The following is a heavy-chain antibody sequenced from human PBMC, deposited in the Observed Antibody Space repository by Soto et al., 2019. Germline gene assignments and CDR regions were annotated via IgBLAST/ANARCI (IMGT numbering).Heavy chain of an antibody. Sequence: PWGSLRLSCAASGFSFTNFAIICVRHTPWKGLEWVAGIGASGDITWYADSVKGRLSISRDNSKNTLYLQLNSLRFEDTAVYYCAKDDFTDRGDDYFDYWGPGTLVTVSS. CDR2: IGASGDIT. D-gene: IGHD2-21*02. V-gene: IGHV3-23*01. J-gene: IGHJ4*02. CDR3: AKDDFTDRGDDYFDY. CDR1: GFSFTNFA.